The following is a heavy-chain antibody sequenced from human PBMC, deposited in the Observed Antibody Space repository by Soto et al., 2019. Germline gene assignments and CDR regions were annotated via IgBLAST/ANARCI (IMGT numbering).Heavy chain of an antibody. D-gene: IGHD6-13*01. V-gene: IGHV3-9*01. CDR3: AKDMGSRLSLDFDY. Sequence: PGGSLRLSCAASGFTFDDYAMHWVRQAPGKGLEWVSGISWNSGSIGYADSVKGRFTISRDNAKNSLYLQMNSLRAEDTALYYCAKDMGSRLSLDFDYWGQGTLVTVS. CDR2: ISWNSGSI. CDR1: GFTFDDYA. J-gene: IGHJ4*02.